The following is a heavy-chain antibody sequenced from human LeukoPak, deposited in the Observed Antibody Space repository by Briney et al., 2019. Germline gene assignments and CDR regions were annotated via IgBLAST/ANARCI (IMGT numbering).Heavy chain of an antibody. CDR3: ASHRLDCSGGSCQFIDY. CDR1: GFTFSSYA. D-gene: IGHD2-15*01. Sequence: GGSLRLSCAASGFTFSSYAMSWVRQAPGKGLEWVSAISGSGGSTYYADSVKGRFTISRDNSKNTLYLQMNSLRAEDTAVYYCASHRLDCSGGSCQFIDYWGQGTLVTVSS. J-gene: IGHJ4*02. V-gene: IGHV3-23*01. CDR2: ISGSGGST.